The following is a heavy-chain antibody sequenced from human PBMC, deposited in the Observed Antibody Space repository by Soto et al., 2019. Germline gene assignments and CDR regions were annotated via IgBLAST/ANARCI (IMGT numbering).Heavy chain of an antibody. Sequence: GGSLRLSCAASGFTFSSYWMHWFRQAPGKGLVWVSRINSDGSSTSYADSVKGRFTISRDNAKNTLYLQMNSLRAEDTAVYYCARGGISKLGYYYYYGMDVWGQGXTVTVYS. CDR1: GFTFSSYW. D-gene: IGHD7-27*01. CDR2: INSDGSST. CDR3: ARGGISKLGYYYYYGMDV. V-gene: IGHV3-74*01. J-gene: IGHJ6*02.